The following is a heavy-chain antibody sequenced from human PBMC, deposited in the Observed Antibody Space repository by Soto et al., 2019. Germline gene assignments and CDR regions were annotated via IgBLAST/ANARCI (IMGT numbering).Heavy chain of an antibody. CDR2: IYYSGST. V-gene: IGHV4-59*01. D-gene: IGHD2-2*01. CDR3: ARGLSGGVVVPAAMVLFDY. CDR1: GGSISSYY. Sequence: SETLSLTCTVSGGSISSYYWSWIRQPPGKGLEWIGYIYYSGSTNYNPSLKSRVTISVDTSKNQFSLKLSSVTAADTAVYYCARGLSGGVVVPAAMVLFDYWGQGTLVTVSS. J-gene: IGHJ4*02.